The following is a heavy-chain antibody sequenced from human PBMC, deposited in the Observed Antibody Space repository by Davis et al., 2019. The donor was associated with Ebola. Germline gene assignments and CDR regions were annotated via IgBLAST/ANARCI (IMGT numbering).Heavy chain of an antibody. D-gene: IGHD2-2*01. V-gene: IGHV4-61*10. CDR1: GDSISSGSYY. Sequence: SETLSLTCTVSGDSISSGSYYWSWIRQPAGKGLEWIGYIYDSGSTNYNPAFKSRVTMSIDTTKNQFSLKMTSVIAADTAAYYCARHSFSSTICCRTEYFQYWGRGTLVTVSS. CDR3: ARHSFSSTICCRTEYFQY. J-gene: IGHJ1*01. CDR2: IYDSGST.